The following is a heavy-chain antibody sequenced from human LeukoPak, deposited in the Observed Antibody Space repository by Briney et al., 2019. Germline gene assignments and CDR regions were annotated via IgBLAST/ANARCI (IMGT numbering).Heavy chain of an antibody. CDR3: ARFKSGTGFDY. J-gene: IGHJ4*02. Sequence: SETLSLTCAVSGGSVTTTNFDWAWIRQPPGQGLEWIATISSSGKSYYNPYLMSRVTISVDTPKNQFSLDVTSVTAADTSLFYCARFKSGTGFDYWGRGILVIVS. CDR2: ISSSGKS. CDR1: GGSVTTTNFD. V-gene: IGHV4-39*01. D-gene: IGHD1-26*01.